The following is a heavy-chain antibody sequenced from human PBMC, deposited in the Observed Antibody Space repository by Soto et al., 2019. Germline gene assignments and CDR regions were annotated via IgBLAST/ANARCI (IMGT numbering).Heavy chain of an antibody. CDR3: AKDPRIGIAVAGVFDY. J-gene: IGHJ4*02. CDR1: GFTFSTYA. D-gene: IGHD6-19*01. Sequence: GGSLRLSCAASGFTFSTYAMSWFRQAPGKGLEWVSAISGSGGSTYYADSVKGRFTISRDNSKNTLYLQMNSLRAEDTAVYYCAKDPRIGIAVAGVFDYWGQGTLVTVSS. CDR2: ISGSGGST. V-gene: IGHV3-23*01.